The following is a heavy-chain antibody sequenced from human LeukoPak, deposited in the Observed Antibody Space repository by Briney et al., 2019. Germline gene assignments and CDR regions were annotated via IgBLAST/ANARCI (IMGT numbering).Heavy chain of an antibody. V-gene: IGHV5-51*01. CDR1: GYSFTSYW. CDR2: IYPGESDT. Sequence: GESLKISCKGFGYSFTSYWIGWVRQMPGKGLGGVGSIYPGESDTRYSPSFQGQVIISADKSISTAYLQWSSLKASDTAMYYCARHIIVGATGAFDIWGQGTMVTVSS. CDR3: ARHIIVGATGAFDI. J-gene: IGHJ3*02. D-gene: IGHD1-26*01.